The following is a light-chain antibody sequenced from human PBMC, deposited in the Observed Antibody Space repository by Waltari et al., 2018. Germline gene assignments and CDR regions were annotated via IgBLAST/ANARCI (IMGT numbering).Light chain of an antibody. Sequence: VSGSPGQSITISCTGTSSDVGGYTYVSWYQQDPGKAPKILIYEVTNRPSGVSDRFSGSKSGDTASLTISGLQAEDEDDYYCSSYTNSNTQVFGTGTKVTVL. CDR2: EVT. V-gene: IGLV2-14*01. CDR3: SSYTNSNTQV. J-gene: IGLJ1*01. CDR1: SSDVGGYTY.